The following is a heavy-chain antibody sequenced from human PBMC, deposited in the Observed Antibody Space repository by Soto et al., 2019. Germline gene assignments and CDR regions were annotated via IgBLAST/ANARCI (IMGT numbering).Heavy chain of an antibody. CDR2: ISSSSSTI. J-gene: IGHJ6*02. CDR3: ARDDYGDYLPYYYYYGMDV. CDR1: GFTFSSYS. D-gene: IGHD4-17*01. V-gene: IGHV3-48*02. Sequence: PGGSLRLSCAASGFTFSSYSMNWVRQAPGKGLEWVSYISSSSSTIYYADSVKGRFTISRDNAKNLLYLQMNSLRDEDTAVYYCARDDYGDYLPYYYYYGMDVWGQGTTVTVSS.